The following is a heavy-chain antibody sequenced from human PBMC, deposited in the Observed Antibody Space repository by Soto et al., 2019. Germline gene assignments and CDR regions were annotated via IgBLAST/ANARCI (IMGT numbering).Heavy chain of an antibody. CDR1: GFTVSSNY. CDR2: IYSGGST. J-gene: IGHJ5*02. D-gene: IGHD6-13*01. V-gene: IGHV3-53*01. CDR3: ARDMSCSWPVGNWFDP. Sequence: EVQLVESGGGLIQPGGSLRLSCAASGFTVSSNYMSWVRQAPGKGLEWVSVIYSGGSTYYADSVKGRFTISRDNSKNKLYLQMNSLRAESTAVYYCARDMSCSWPVGNWFDPWGQGTLVTVSS.